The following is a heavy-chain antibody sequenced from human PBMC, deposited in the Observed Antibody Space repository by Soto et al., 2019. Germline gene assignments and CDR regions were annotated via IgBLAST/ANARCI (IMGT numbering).Heavy chain of an antibody. Sequence: SVKVSCKASGGTFSSYAISWVRQAPGQGLEWMGGIIPIFSTPNYAQKFQGGVTITADESTSTAYMELSSLRSEDTAVYYCARGSNHCSGGSCYSDWFDYWGQGTLVTVSS. D-gene: IGHD2-15*01. J-gene: IGHJ5*01. CDR2: IIPIFSTP. CDR3: ARGSNHCSGGSCYSDWFDY. V-gene: IGHV1-69*13. CDR1: GGTFSSYA.